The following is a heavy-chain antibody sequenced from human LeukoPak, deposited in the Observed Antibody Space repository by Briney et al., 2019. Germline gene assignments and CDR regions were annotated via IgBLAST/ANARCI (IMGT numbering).Heavy chain of an antibody. D-gene: IGHD5-18*01. V-gene: IGHV4-4*07. Sequence: SETLSLTCTVSGGSINNYYWSWIRQPAGKGLDWIGRIYTSGSTNYNPSLKSRVTMSVDTSKNQFSLKLSSVTAADTAVYYCARDTYNYGSSAYYFDYWGQGTLVTVSS. J-gene: IGHJ4*02. CDR1: GGSINNYY. CDR3: ARDTYNYGSSAYYFDY. CDR2: IYTSGST.